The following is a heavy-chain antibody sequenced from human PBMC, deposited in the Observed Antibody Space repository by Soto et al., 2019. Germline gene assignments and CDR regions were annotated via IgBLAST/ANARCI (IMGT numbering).Heavy chain of an antibody. Sequence: SETLSLTCTVSGGSISSYYWSWIRQPPGKGLEWIGYIYYSGSTNYSPSLKSRVTISVDTSKNQFSLKLSSVTAADTAVYYCAREPAGGWYMAYNYWGQGTLVTVSS. V-gene: IGHV4-59*01. CDR3: AREPAGGWYMAYNY. J-gene: IGHJ4*02. CDR1: GGSISSYY. CDR2: IYYSGST. D-gene: IGHD6-19*01.